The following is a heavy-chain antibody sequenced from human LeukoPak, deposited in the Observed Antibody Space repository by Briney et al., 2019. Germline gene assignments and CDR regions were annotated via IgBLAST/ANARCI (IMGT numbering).Heavy chain of an antibody. J-gene: IGHJ4*02. CDR2: ISGSGGST. CDR1: GFTFSSYA. Sequence: PGGSLRLSCAASGFTFSSYAMSWVRQAPGKGLEWVSAISGSGGSTYYADSVKGRFTISRDNSKNTLYLQMNSLRAEDTAVYYCAKRTLSSVTTLSRSWGQGTLVTASS. D-gene: IGHD4-17*01. CDR3: AKRTLSSVTTLSRS. V-gene: IGHV3-23*01.